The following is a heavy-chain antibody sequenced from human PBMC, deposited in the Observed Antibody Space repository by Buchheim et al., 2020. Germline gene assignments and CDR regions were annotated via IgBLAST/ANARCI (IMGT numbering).Heavy chain of an antibody. CDR1: GLTFRTYT. D-gene: IGHD5-24*01. Sequence: EVQLLESGGGLVQPGGSLRLSCVVSGLTFRTYTMNWVRQAPGKGLEWVSGIFGSGSAAYYADSVKGRFTISRDNSKKTVYLQMNSLRAEDTARYFCAKDLVPDGYWDVDYWGQGTL. CDR2: IFGSGSAA. V-gene: IGHV3-23*01. J-gene: IGHJ4*02. CDR3: AKDLVPDGYWDVDY.